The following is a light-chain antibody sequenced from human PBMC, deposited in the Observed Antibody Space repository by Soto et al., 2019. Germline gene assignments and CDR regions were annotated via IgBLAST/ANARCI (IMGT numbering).Light chain of an antibody. CDR3: QQRSNWPPGYT. J-gene: IGKJ2*01. CDR1: QSVSSY. Sequence: EIVLTQSPATLSLSPGERATLSCRASQSVSSYLAWYQQKPGQAPRLLIYDASNRATGIPARFSGSGSGTDFTLTISSLNAEDFAVYYCQQRSNWPPGYTFGQGTKLEIK. CDR2: DAS. V-gene: IGKV3-11*01.